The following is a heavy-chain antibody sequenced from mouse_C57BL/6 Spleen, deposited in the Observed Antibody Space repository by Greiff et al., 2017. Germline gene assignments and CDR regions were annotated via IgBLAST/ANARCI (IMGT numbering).Heavy chain of an antibody. CDR3: ARDGLGEFDY. CDR2: ISDDGSN. Sequence: EVKLQESGPGLVKPSQSLSLTCSVTGYSITSGYYWNWIRQLPGNKLEWMGYISDDGSNNYNPTLKNRISITRDTSKNQFCLKLNAVTAEDTATYYCARDGLGEFDYWGPGTTLTVSS. V-gene: IGHV3-6*01. CDR1: GYSITSGYY. J-gene: IGHJ2*01. D-gene: IGHD4-1*01.